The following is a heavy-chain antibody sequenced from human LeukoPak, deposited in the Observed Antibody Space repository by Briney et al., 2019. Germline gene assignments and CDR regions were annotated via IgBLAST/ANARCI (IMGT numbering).Heavy chain of an antibody. CDR1: GSTFSSYW. V-gene: IGHV4-34*08. D-gene: IGHD3-22*01. CDR3: ATRYYDSSGYFPEH. J-gene: IGHJ4*02. CDR2: INHSGST. Sequence: GSLRLSCAASGSTFSSYWMSWVRQPPGKGLEWIGEINHSGSTNYNPSLKSRVTISVDTSKNQFSLKLSSVTAADTAVYYCATRYYDSSGYFPEHWGQGTLVTVSS.